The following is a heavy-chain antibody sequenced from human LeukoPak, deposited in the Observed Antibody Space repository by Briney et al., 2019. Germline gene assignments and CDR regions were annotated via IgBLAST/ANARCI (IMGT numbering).Heavy chain of an antibody. D-gene: IGHD2-2*01. CDR3: ARDSGYCSSTSCYGGGLDY. V-gene: IGHV3-66*01. J-gene: IGHJ4*02. Sequence: HPGRSLRLSCAASGFTFSRYGMHWVRQAPGKGLEWVSVIYSGGSTYYADSVKGRFTISRDNSKNTLYLQMNSLRAEDTAVYYCARDSGYCSSTSCYGGGLDYWGQGALVTVSS. CDR2: IYSGGST. CDR1: GFTFSRYG.